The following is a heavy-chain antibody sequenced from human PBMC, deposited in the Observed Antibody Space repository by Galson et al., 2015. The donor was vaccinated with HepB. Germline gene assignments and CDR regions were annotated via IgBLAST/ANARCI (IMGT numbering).Heavy chain of an antibody. V-gene: IGHV3-33*06. CDR2: IWYDGSNK. D-gene: IGHD4-17*01. Sequence: SLRLSCAASGFTFSSYGMHWVRQAPGKGLEWVAVIWYDGSNKYYADSVKGRFTISRDNSKNTLYLQMNSLRAEDTALYYCAKDTGTTVTSYVGCTWCYYYGMDVWGQGTTVTVSS. CDR1: GFTFSSYG. CDR3: AKDTGTTVTSYVGCTWCYYYGMDV. J-gene: IGHJ6*02.